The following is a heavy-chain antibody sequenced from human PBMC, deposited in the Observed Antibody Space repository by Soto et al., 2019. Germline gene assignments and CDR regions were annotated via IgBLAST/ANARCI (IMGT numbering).Heavy chain of an antibody. V-gene: IGHV4-39*01. D-gene: IGHD3-22*01. CDR1: GGPISSSSYY. CDR3: ARQYYYDSSGAYFDY. J-gene: IGHJ4*02. CDR2: IYYSGST. Sequence: LSLTCTVSGGPISSSSYYWGWIRQPPGKGLEWIGSIYYSGSTYYNPSLKSRVTISVDTSKNQFSLKLSSVTAADTAVYYCARQYYYDSSGAYFDYWGQGTLVTVSS.